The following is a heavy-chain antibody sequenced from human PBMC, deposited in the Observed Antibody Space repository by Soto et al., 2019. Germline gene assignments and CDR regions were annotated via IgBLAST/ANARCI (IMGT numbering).Heavy chain of an antibody. CDR2: LDYSGST. CDR3: ARDLGNYDTTNNYTHRAFDF. D-gene: IGHD3-16*01. Sequence: PSETLSLTCALSGYSINRGYYLAWIRQPPGKGLEWIGSLDYSGSTYYNSSLRSRVTISVDTSKNQFSLKLHSVTAADTAVFYCARDLGNYDTTNNYTHRAFDFWGQGKEVTF. J-gene: IGHJ3*01. CDR1: GYSINRGYY. V-gene: IGHV4-38-2*02.